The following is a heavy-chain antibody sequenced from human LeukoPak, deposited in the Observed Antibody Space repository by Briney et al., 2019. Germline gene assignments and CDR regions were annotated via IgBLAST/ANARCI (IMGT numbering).Heavy chain of an antibody. D-gene: IGHD6-13*01. V-gene: IGHV4-30-4*01. CDR1: GDSINSLDL. Sequence: SETLSLTCTVSGDSINSLDLWSWVRQPPGKGLEWIGYIYYSGSTYYNPSLKSRVTISVDTSKNQFSLKLSSVTAADTAVYYCARSPGIAAAGTGYWGQGTLVTVSS. J-gene: IGHJ4*02. CDR3: ARSPGIAAAGTGY. CDR2: IYYSGST.